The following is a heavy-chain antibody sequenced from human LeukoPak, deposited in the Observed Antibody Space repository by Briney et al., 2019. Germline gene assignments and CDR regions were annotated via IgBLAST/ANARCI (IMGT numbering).Heavy chain of an antibody. D-gene: IGHD5-24*01. CDR1: GYSFTSYW. CDR2: IYPGDSDT. Sequence: GESLKISCKGSGYSFTSYWIGWVRQMPGKGLEWMGIIYPGDSDTRYSPSFQGQVTISADKSISTAYLQWSSLKASDTAMYYCARLSEDGYHESIGLVDYWGQGTLVTVSS. J-gene: IGHJ4*02. V-gene: IGHV5-51*01. CDR3: ARLSEDGYHESIGLVDY.